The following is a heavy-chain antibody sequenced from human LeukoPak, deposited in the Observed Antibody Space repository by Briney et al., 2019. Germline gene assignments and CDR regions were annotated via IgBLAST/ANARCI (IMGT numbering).Heavy chain of an antibody. CDR3: ARLYYDILTAIRN. Sequence: GGSLRLSCAASGFTVRSNYMSWVRQAPGKGLEWDSIIYNDGGTYYADSVKGRFTISRDNSKNTLFLQMNSLRAEDTAVYFCARLYYDILTAIRNWGQGTLVTVSS. V-gene: IGHV3-53*01. CDR2: IYNDGGT. CDR1: GFTVRSNY. J-gene: IGHJ4*02. D-gene: IGHD3-9*01.